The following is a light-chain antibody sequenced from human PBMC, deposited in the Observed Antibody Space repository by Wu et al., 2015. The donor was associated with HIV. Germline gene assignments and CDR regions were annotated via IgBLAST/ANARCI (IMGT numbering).Light chain of an antibody. J-gene: IGKJ2*03. Sequence: AIRITQSPSSLSASTGDRVTITCRASQGISSYLAWYQQKPGKAPKLLIYAASTLQGGVPSRFSGSGSGTDFTLTISCLQSEDFATYYCQQYYSYPRSFGQGTKLEIK. CDR3: QQYYSYPRS. CDR2: AAS. V-gene: IGKV1-8*01. CDR1: QGISSY.